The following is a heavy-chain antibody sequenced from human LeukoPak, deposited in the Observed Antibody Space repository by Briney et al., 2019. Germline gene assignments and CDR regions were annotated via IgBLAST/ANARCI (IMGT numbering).Heavy chain of an antibody. CDR1: RDTFNDYA. CDR2: TFPMFGTS. J-gene: IGHJ4*02. Sequence: SVKVSCKASRDTFNDYAITWVRQAPGQGPEWMGGTFPMFGTSTYAQKFQGRITITTDESTTTAYMELTSLTSEDTAVYYCARGKQLWNFDSWGQGTLVTVSS. CDR3: ARGKQLWNFDS. V-gene: IGHV1-69*05. D-gene: IGHD5-18*01.